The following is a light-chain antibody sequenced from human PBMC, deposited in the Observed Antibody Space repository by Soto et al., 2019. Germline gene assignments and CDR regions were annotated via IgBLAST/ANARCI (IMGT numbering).Light chain of an antibody. V-gene: IGLV4-60*02. CDR2: LEGSGSY. CDR3: ETWDSNTRV. Sequence: QSVLTQSSSASASLGSSVKLTCTLSSRHSGYIVSWPQQQPEKDPRYLMKLEGSGSYNKGSSVPDRFSGSSSGAARYLTILHLQFEDEADYSFETWDSNTRVFGGGTKLTVL. CDR1: SRHSGYI. J-gene: IGLJ2*01.